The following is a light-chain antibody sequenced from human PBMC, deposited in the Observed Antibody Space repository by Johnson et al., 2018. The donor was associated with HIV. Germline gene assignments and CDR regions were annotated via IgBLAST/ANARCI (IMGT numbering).Light chain of an antibody. CDR3: GTWDSSLSASYV. Sequence: QSVLTQPPSVSAAPGQKVTISCSGSSSNIGNNYVSWYQQLPGTAPKLLIYENNKRPSGIPDRFYGSKSGTSATRGITGLQTGDEADYYCGTWDSSLSASYVFGTGTKVTVL. J-gene: IGLJ1*01. CDR2: ENN. V-gene: IGLV1-51*02. CDR1: SSNIGNNY.